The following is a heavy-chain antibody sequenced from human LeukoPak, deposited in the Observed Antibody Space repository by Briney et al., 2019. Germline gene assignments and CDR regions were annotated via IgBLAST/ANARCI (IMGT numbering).Heavy chain of an antibody. D-gene: IGHD3-3*01. Sequence: GRSLRLSCAASGFTFSSYAMHWVRQAPGKGLEWVAVISYDGSNKYYADSVKGRFTISRDNSKNTMYLQMNSLRAEDTAVYYCAKDLTIFGVAMDYWGQGTLVTVSS. CDR1: GFTFSSYA. V-gene: IGHV3-30*04. CDR3: AKDLTIFGVAMDY. CDR2: ISYDGSNK. J-gene: IGHJ4*02.